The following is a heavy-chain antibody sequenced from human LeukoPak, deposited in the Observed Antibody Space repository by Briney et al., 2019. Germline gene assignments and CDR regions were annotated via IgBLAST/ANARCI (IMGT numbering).Heavy chain of an antibody. CDR2: IYTSGST. Sequence: SETLSLTCTVSGGSISSYYWSWIRQPAGKGLEWIGRIYTSGSTDYNPSLKSRVTMSVDTSKNQFSLMLSSVTAADTAVYYCARGPYYYDSSGDWGQGTLVIVSS. D-gene: IGHD3-22*01. CDR1: GGSISSYY. J-gene: IGHJ4*02. CDR3: ARGPYYYDSSGD. V-gene: IGHV4-4*07.